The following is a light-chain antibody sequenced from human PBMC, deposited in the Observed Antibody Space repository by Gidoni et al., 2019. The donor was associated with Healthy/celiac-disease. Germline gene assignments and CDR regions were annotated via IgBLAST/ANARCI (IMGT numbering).Light chain of an antibody. Sequence: DIQMTQSPSTLSASVGDRVTITCRASQSISSWLAWYKQKPGKAPKLLIYKASSLESGVPSRFSGSGSGTEFTLTISSLQPDDFATYYCQQYNSYSLWTFGQGTKVEIK. CDR1: QSISSW. V-gene: IGKV1-5*03. J-gene: IGKJ1*01. CDR3: QQYNSYSLWT. CDR2: KAS.